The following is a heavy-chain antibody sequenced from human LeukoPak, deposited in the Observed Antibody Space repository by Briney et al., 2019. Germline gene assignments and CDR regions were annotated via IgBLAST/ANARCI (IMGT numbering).Heavy chain of an antibody. D-gene: IGHD2-2*02. Sequence: SETLSLTCTVSGGSISSYYWSWIRQPPGKGLEWIGYIYYSGSTNYNPSLKSRVTISVDTSKNQFSLKVNSVTAADTAVYYCARGNTPYYFPYWGQETLVTVSS. V-gene: IGHV4-59*01. CDR3: ARGNTPYYFPY. J-gene: IGHJ4*02. CDR2: IYYSGST. CDR1: GGSISSYY.